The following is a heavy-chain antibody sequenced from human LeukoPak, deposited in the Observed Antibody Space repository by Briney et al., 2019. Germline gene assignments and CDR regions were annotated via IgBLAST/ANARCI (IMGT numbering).Heavy chain of an antibody. D-gene: IGHD5-24*01. CDR1: GGSISSGGYS. CDR2: IYYSGST. V-gene: IGHV4-31*03. Sequence: SQTLSLTCTISGGSISSGGYSWSWIRQHPGKGLEWIGYIYYSGSTYYNPSLKSRVTISVDTSKNQFSLKLSSVTAADTAVYYCARHNGYNPYDAVDIWGQGTMVTVSS. J-gene: IGHJ3*02. CDR3: ARHNGYNPYDAVDI.